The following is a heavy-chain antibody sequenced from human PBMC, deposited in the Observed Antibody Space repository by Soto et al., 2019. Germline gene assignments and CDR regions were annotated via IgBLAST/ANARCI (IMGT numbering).Heavy chain of an antibody. V-gene: IGHV4-34*01. CDR1: GGSFSGYY. J-gene: IGHJ6*02. Sequence: PSETLSLTCAVYGGSFSGYYWSWIRQPPGKGLEWIGEINHSGSTNYNPSLKSRVTISVDTSKNQFSLKLSSVTAADTAVYYCATGAYGMDVWGQGTKVTVSS. CDR2: INHSGST. CDR3: ATGAYGMDV.